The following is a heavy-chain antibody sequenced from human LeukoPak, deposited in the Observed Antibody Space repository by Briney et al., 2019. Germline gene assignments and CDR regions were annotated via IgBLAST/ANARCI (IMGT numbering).Heavy chain of an antibody. CDR1: GFPFSDAW. CDR3: ARDRAYSSFDY. V-gene: IGHV3-7*01. CDR2: IKEDGGVK. D-gene: IGHD6-13*01. J-gene: IGHJ4*02. Sequence: GGSLRLSCVASGFPFSDAWMAWVRRAPGQGLEWVANIKEDGGVKNYVDSVRGRFTISRDNAKKSLFLQMNSLRAEDSTVYYCARDRAYSSFDYWGQGTLVTVSS.